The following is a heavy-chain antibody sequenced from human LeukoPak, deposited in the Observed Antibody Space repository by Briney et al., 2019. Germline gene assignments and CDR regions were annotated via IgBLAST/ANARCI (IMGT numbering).Heavy chain of an antibody. CDR2: INPSSGGT. V-gene: IGHV1-2*06. CDR3: ARDSTQRYYYDSSGYYYGVDY. D-gene: IGHD3-22*01. CDR1: GYTFTGYY. Sequence: EASVKVSCKASGYTFTGYYMHWVRQAPGQGLEWMGRINPSSGGTNYAQKFQGRVTMTRDTSISTAYMELSRLRSDDTAVYYCARDSTQRYYYDSSGYYYGVDYWGQGTLVTVSS. J-gene: IGHJ4*02.